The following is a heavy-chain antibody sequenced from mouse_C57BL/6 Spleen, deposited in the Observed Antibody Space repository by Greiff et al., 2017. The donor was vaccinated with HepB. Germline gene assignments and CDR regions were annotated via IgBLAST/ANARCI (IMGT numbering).Heavy chain of an antibody. CDR1: GYTFTSYW. D-gene: IGHD2-1*01. V-gene: IGHV1-52*01. J-gene: IGHJ1*03. CDR2: IDPSDSET. CDR3: ARYYGNYVRYFDV. Sequence: QVQLQQPGAELVRPGSSVKLSCKASGYTFTSYWMHWVKQRPIQGLEWIGNIDPSDSETHYNQKFKDKATLTVDKSSSTAYMQLSSLTSEDSAVYYCARYYGNYVRYFDVWGTGTTVTVSS.